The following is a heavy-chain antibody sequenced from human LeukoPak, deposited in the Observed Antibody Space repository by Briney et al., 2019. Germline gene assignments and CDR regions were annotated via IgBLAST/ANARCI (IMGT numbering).Heavy chain of an antibody. J-gene: IGHJ6*03. V-gene: IGHV4-59*01. Sequence: PGGSLRLSCAASGFTFSRYGMSWVRQAPGKGLEWIGYLYYSGSTKYNPSLKSRVTISVDTSKNQFSLKLTSVTAADTAVYYCARTKYGSGSYPGAKDYYYMDVWGKGTTVIISS. CDR2: LYYSGST. CDR3: ARTKYGSGSYPGAKDYYYMDV. D-gene: IGHD3-10*01. CDR1: GFTFSRYG.